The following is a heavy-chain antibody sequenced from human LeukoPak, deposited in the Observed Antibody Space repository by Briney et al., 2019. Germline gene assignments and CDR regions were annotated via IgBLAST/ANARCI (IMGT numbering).Heavy chain of an antibody. J-gene: IGHJ4*02. CDR2: MNPNSGNT. Sequence: ASVKVSCXASGYTFTSYDINWVRQATGQGLEWMGWMNPNSGNTGYAQKFQGRVTITRNTSISTAYMELSSLRSEDTAVYYCARGNLWFGEFPFDYWGQGTLVTVSS. V-gene: IGHV1-8*03. D-gene: IGHD3-10*01. CDR1: GYTFTSYD. CDR3: ARGNLWFGEFPFDY.